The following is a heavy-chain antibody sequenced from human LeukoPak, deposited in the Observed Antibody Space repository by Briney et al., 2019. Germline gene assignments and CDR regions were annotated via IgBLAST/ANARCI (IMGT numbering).Heavy chain of an antibody. CDR2: ISGSGDST. J-gene: IGHJ4*02. V-gene: IGHV3-23*01. CDR1: GFTFSSYA. D-gene: IGHD3-16*01. Sequence: GGSLRLSCAASGFTFSSYAMSWVRQAPGKGLEWVSAISGSGDSTYYADSVKGRFTISRDNSKNTLYLQMNSLRAEDTAVYYCAKDEADDYGSGSIAFGYWGQGTLVTVSS. CDR3: AKDEADDYGSGSIAFGY.